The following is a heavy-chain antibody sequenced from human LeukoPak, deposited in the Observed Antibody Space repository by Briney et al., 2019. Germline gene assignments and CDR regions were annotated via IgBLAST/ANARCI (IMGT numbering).Heavy chain of an antibody. Sequence: KTGGSLRLFCAASGFTFSSFSMNWVRLAPGKGLEWVSSISSSNSNIYYADSVKGRFTISRDNAKNSLHLQMNSLRAEDTAVYYCARGSGYGDYFDYWGQGTLVTVSS. V-gene: IGHV3-21*01. J-gene: IGHJ4*02. D-gene: IGHD4-17*01. CDR2: ISSSNSNI. CDR3: ARGSGYGDYFDY. CDR1: GFTFSSFS.